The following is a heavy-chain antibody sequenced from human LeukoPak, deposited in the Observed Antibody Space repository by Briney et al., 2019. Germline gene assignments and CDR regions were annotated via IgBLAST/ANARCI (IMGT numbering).Heavy chain of an antibody. V-gene: IGHV1-46*01. Sequence: ASVKVSCKASGYAFTNYYMHWVRQAPGQGLEWMGLINPTGTGTNYAQKFRGRVTLTRDTSTTTVYMELSSLRSEDTAVYYCAREESGGYFDYWGQGTPVTVSS. CDR3: AREESGGYFDY. CDR1: GYAFTNYY. D-gene: IGHD2-8*02. J-gene: IGHJ4*02. CDR2: INPTGTGT.